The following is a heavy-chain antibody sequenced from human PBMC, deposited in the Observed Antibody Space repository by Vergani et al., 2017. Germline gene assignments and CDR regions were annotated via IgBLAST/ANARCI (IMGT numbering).Heavy chain of an antibody. CDR1: GFKFSDHY. V-gene: IGHV3-11*04. J-gene: IGHJ6*02. Sequence: LEESGGGSVKPGGSLRLSCAASGFKFSDHYMSWIRQAPGKGLEWVSHISPGASTVSYTDSVTGRFTVSRDNDNNSLTLDMTTLRVEDTAVYYCAKKPGIPTTRHCCAMDVWGQGTTVTVSS. CDR2: ISPGASTV. D-gene: IGHD2-2*02. CDR3: AKKPGIPTTRHCCAMDV.